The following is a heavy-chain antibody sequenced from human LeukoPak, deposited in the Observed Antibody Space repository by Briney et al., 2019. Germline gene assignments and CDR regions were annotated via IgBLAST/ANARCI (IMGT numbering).Heavy chain of an antibody. CDR2: ISYEGSNR. CDR3: ASTSAAGPVLVQKEYYCDY. CDR1: GFTFLSYA. D-gene: IGHD6-13*01. Sequence: GRSLRLSCAASGFTFLSYAMHWVRQAPGKGLEWVAFISYEGSNRYYADSVKGRFTISRDNSKNTLFLRMNSLRAEDTAVYYCASTSAAGPVLVQKEYYCDYWGHGTLVTVSS. V-gene: IGHV3-30-3*01. J-gene: IGHJ4*01.